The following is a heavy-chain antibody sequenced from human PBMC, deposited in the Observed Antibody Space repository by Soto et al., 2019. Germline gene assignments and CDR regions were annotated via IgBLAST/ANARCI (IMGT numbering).Heavy chain of an antibody. J-gene: IGHJ4*02. V-gene: IGHV3-30-3*01. Sequence: QVQLVESGGGVVQPGRSLRLSCAASGFTFSSYAMHWVRQAPGKGLEWVAVISYDGSNKYYADSVKGRFTISRDNSKNSLYLQMNSLRAEDTAVYYCARRDTAMGMDFEYWGQGTLVTVSS. D-gene: IGHD5-18*01. CDR1: GFTFSSYA. CDR2: ISYDGSNK. CDR3: ARRDTAMGMDFEY.